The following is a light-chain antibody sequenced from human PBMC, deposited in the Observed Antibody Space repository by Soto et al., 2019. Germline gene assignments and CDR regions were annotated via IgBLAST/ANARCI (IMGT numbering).Light chain of an antibody. V-gene: IGKV1-5*01. CDR3: QQYYGYPWT. CDR2: DAS. J-gene: IGKJ1*01. CDR1: QTINIF. Sequence: EIQMTQSPSTLSASVGDRVTITCRASQTINIFLAWYQQTPGKAPKLLIYDASSLQSGVPSRFSGGGSGTEFTLTISSLQHDDFATFHCQQYYGYPWTFGQGTKVDIK.